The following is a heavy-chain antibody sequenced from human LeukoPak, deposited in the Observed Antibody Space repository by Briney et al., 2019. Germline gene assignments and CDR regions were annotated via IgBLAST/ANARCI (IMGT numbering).Heavy chain of an antibody. CDR2: VYSGGTT. CDR3: ARMLYGLGSYYGY. J-gene: IGHJ4*02. CDR1: GLTVNSNY. Sequence: PGVSLRLSCAASGLTVNSNYMNWVRQAPGKGLQWVSVVYSGGTTYYADSVKGRFNISRDNSNTTLYLQMSSLRAEDTAVYYCARMLYGLGSYYGYWGQGTLVTVSS. V-gene: IGHV3-53*01. D-gene: IGHD3-10*01.